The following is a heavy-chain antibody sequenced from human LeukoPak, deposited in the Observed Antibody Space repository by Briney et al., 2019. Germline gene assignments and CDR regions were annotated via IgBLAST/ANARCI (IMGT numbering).Heavy chain of an antibody. Sequence: PGGSLRLSCAASGLTFNDYAMHWIRQAPGRGLQWVSLINGDGRSTYYADSVKGRFTISRDNSKNSLYLQMNSLRSEDTALYYCSKESTEYDMNRMDVWGQGTTVTVSS. J-gene: IGHJ6*02. CDR2: INGDGRST. CDR1: GLTFNDYA. CDR3: SKESTEYDMNRMDV. V-gene: IGHV3-43*02. D-gene: IGHD3-9*01.